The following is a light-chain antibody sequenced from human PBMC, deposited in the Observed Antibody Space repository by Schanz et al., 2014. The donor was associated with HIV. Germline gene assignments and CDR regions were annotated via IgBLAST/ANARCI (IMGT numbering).Light chain of an antibody. CDR2: GAS. V-gene: IGKV3-20*01. CDR3: QQYGSSPWT. J-gene: IGKJ1*01. CDR1: QSVSSNY. Sequence: EIVLTQSPGTLSLSPGERATLSCRASQSVSSNYLAWYQHKPGQAPRLLIFGASNRATGIPDRFSGGVSGTDFTLTISRVEPEDYAVYYCQQYGSSPWTFGQGTRVDVK.